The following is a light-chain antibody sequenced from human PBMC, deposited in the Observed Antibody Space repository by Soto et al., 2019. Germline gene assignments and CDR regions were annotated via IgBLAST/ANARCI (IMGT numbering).Light chain of an antibody. V-gene: IGKV3-11*01. Sequence: EIVLTQSPATLSLWRVERATPSCMASQSVSSYLAWYQQKPGQAPRLLIYDASNRATGIPARFSGSGSGTEFTLTISSLQPDDFATYYCQHYNSYSEAFGQGTKVDIK. CDR1: QSVSSY. CDR2: DAS. J-gene: IGKJ1*01. CDR3: QHYNSYSEA.